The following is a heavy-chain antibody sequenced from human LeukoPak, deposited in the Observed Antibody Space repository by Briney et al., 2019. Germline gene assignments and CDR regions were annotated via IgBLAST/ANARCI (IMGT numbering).Heavy chain of an antibody. D-gene: IGHD3-10*01. Sequence: GGSLRLSFAAPGFTFDDYGMSWVPQAPGKGLEWVSGIIWNGVSTGYADSVKGRFTISRDNAKNSLYLQMNSLRAEDTALYYCARVSYNYYGSGSYYNGPGDYWGQGTLVTVSS. CDR1: GFTFDDYG. CDR3: ARVSYNYYGSGSYYNGPGDY. J-gene: IGHJ4*02. V-gene: IGHV3-20*03. CDR2: IIWNGVST.